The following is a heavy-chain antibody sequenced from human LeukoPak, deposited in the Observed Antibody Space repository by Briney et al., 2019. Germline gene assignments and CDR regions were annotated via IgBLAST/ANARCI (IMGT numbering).Heavy chain of an antibody. CDR3: ARGPYYYDSSGTRFDY. V-gene: IGHV1-8*03. D-gene: IGHD3-22*01. CDR1: GYTFTSYA. J-gene: IGHJ4*02. Sequence: GASVKVSCKASGYTFTSYAMHWVRQAPGQGLEWMGWMNPNSGNTGYAQKFQGRVTITRNTSISTAYMELSSLRSEDTAVYYCARGPYYYDSSGTRFDYWGQGTLVTVSS. CDR2: MNPNSGNT.